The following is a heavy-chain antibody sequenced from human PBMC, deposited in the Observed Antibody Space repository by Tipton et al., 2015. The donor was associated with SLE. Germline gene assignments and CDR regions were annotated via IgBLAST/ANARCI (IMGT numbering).Heavy chain of an antibody. J-gene: IGHJ4*02. Sequence: TLSLTCAVSGYSISSGYYWGWIRQPPGKGLEWIGRIYHSGSTYYNPSLKSRVTISVDTSKNHFSLKLSSVTAADTAVYYCARLGYSSSWGDYWGQGTLVTVSS. V-gene: IGHV4-38-2*01. CDR2: IYHSGST. D-gene: IGHD6-13*01. CDR1: GYSISSGYY. CDR3: ARLGYSSSWGDY.